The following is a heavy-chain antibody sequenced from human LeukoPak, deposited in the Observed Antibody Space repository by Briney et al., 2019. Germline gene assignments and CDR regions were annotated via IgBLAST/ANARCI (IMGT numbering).Heavy chain of an antibody. V-gene: IGHV3-30*04. J-gene: IGHJ4*02. CDR3: ARDPASSTADGLHEFLFDY. D-gene: IGHD5-24*01. CDR2: ISYDGRNK. CDR1: GFTFSGYA. Sequence: PGRSLRLSCAASGFTFSGYAMHWVRQAPGKGLEWVAVISYDGRNKYYADSVKGRFTISRDNSKNTLYLQMNSLRTEDTAVYFCARDPASSTADGLHEFLFDYWGQGTLVTVSS.